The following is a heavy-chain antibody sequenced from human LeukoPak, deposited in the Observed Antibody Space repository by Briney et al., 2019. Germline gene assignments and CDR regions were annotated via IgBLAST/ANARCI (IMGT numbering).Heavy chain of an antibody. J-gene: IGHJ3*02. CDR2: IYYSGST. V-gene: IGHV4-39*01. D-gene: IGHD6-13*01. CDR1: GGSISSRSYY. CDR3: ARSGYSSSWYHPDAFDI. Sequence: SETLSLTCSVSGGSISSRSYYCGWIRQPPGKGLEWIGCIYYSGSTYYNPSLKSRVTISVDTSKNQFSLKLSSVTAADTAVYYCARSGYSSSWYHPDAFDIWGQGTMVTVSS.